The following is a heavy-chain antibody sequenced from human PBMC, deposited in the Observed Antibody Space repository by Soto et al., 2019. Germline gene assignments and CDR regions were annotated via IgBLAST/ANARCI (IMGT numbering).Heavy chain of an antibody. CDR1: GGSISRYY. D-gene: IGHD6-13*01. Sequence: PETLSLTCTVSGGSISRYYWSWIRQPAGKGLEWIGRIYTSGSTNYNPSLKSRVTMSVDTSKNQFSLKLSSVTAADTVVYYCARGERGVAAAHFDYWGQGTLVTVPQ. J-gene: IGHJ4*02. CDR3: ARGERGVAAAHFDY. CDR2: IYTSGST. V-gene: IGHV4-4*07.